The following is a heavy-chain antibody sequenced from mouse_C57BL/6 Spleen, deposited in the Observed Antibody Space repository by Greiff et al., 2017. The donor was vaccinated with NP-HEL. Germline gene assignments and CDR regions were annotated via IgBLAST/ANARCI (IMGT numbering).Heavy chain of an antibody. CDR1: GFTFSDYG. Sequence: EVKLMESGGGLVKPGGSLKLSCAASGFTFSDYGMHWVRQAPEKGLEWVAYISSGSSTIYYADTVKGRFTISRDNAKNTLFLKMTSLRSEDTAMYYCAKETAQARFAYWGQGTLVTVSA. J-gene: IGHJ3*01. V-gene: IGHV5-17*01. CDR2: ISSGSSTI. D-gene: IGHD3-2*02. CDR3: AKETAQARFAY.